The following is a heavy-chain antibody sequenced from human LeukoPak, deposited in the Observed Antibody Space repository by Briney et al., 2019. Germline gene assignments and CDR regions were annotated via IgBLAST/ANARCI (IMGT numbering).Heavy chain of an antibody. CDR1: GGSISSRSYY. Sequence: SETLSLTCTVSGGSISSRSYYWGWIRQPPGKGLEWIGSFYYTGSTYHNPSLKSRVTISVDTSKNQFSLKLSSVTAADTAVYYCARLSDFWSGYYGFDFWGQGTLVTVSS. CDR3: ARLSDFWSGYYGFDF. V-gene: IGHV4-39*01. CDR2: FYYTGST. D-gene: IGHD3-3*01. J-gene: IGHJ4*02.